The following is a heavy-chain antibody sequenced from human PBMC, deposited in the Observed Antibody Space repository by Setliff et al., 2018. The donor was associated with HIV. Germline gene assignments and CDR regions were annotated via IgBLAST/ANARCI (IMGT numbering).Heavy chain of an antibody. V-gene: IGHV4-31*03. D-gene: IGHD2-15*01. J-gene: IGHJ4*02. CDR2: IYYTGST. Sequence: PSETLSLTCTVSNASISSGGFYWSWVRQHPGKGLEWIGYIYYTGSTYYNPSLKSRVSISVDTSKNQFSLKLTSVTAADTAVYFCARGKDPGLYFDNWRQVMLVTVSS. CDR1: NASISSGGFY. CDR3: ARGKDPGLYFDN.